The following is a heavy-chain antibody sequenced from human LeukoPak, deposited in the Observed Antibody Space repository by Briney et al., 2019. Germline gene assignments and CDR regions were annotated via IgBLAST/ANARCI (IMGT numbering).Heavy chain of an antibody. Sequence: SETLSLTCTVSGYSISSGYYWGWIRQPPGNGLEWIGNIYYSGGTYYNPSLKSRVTISVDTSKNHFSLNLSSVTAADTVVYYCARDLSGPHDYWGQGTLVTVSS. CDR2: IYYSGGT. J-gene: IGHJ4*02. CDR1: GYSISSGYY. CDR3: ARDLSGPHDY. V-gene: IGHV4-38-2*02. D-gene: IGHD5-12*01.